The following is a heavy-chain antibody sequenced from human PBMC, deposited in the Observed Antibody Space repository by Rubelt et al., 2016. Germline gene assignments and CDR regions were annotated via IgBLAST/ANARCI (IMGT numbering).Heavy chain of an antibody. CDR3: ARGRELYYYGMDV. CDR1: GFTFSSYA. J-gene: IGHJ6*02. V-gene: IGHV3-23*01. D-gene: IGHD1-7*01. Sequence: RLSCAASGFTFSSYAMSWVRQAPGKGLEWVSAISGSGGSTYYADSVKGRFTISRDNSKNTLYLQMNSLRAEDTAVYYCARGRELYYYGMDVWGPGTTVTVSS. CDR2: ISGSGGST.